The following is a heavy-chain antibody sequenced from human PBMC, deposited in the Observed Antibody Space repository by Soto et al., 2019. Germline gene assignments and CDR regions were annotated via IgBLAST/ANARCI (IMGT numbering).Heavy chain of an antibody. CDR2: ISYDGSNK. CDR3: ARDRIYSSSWHDY. CDR1: GFTFSSYA. Sequence: QVQLVESGGGVVQPGRSLRLSCAASGFTFSSYAMHWVRQAPGKGLEWVAVISYDGSNKYYADSVKGRFTISRDNSKNTLYLQINSLRAEDAAVYYCARDRIYSSSWHDYWGHGTLVTVSS. J-gene: IGHJ4*01. D-gene: IGHD6-13*01. V-gene: IGHV3-30-3*01.